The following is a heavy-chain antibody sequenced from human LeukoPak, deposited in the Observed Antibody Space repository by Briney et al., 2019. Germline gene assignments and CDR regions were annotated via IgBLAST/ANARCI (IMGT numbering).Heavy chain of an antibody. J-gene: IGHJ6*02. CDR2: IRSKANSYAT. V-gene: IGHV3-73*01. D-gene: IGHD3-10*01. Sequence: AGGSLRLSCAASGFTFSGSAMHWVRQASGKGLEWVGRIRSKANSYATAYAASVKGRFTISRDDSKNTAYLQMNSLKTEDTAVYYCTAYYYGSGSPYGMDVWGQGTTVTVSS. CDR3: TAYYYGSGSPYGMDV. CDR1: GFTFSGSA.